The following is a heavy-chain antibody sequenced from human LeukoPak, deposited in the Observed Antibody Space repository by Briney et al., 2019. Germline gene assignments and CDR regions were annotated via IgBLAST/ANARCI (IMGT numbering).Heavy chain of an antibody. Sequence: SETLSLTCTVSGGSISSHYWNWIRQPPGKGLEWIGYIYYSGSTTYNPSLKSRLTISLDTSKNQFSLKLSSVTAADTGVYYCARVGATRVGAFDIWGQGTMVTVSS. CDR3: ARVGATRVGAFDI. CDR2: IYYSGST. V-gene: IGHV4-59*11. J-gene: IGHJ3*02. CDR1: GGSISSHY. D-gene: IGHD1-26*01.